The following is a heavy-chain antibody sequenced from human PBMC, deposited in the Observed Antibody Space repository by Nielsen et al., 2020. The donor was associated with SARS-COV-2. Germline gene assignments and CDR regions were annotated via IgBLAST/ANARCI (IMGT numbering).Heavy chain of an antibody. Sequence: GGSLRLSCAASGFTFDDYAMHWVRQAPGKGLEWVPGISWNSGSIGYADSVKGRFTISRDNAKNSLYLQMNSLRAEDTALYYCAKVPSAGEHDAFDIWGQGTMVTVSS. V-gene: IGHV3-9*01. D-gene: IGHD6-13*01. CDR3: AKVPSAGEHDAFDI. CDR2: ISWNSGSI. J-gene: IGHJ3*02. CDR1: GFTFDDYA.